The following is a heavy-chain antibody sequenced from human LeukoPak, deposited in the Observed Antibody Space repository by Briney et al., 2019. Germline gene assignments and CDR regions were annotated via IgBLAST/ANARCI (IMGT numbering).Heavy chain of an antibody. V-gene: IGHV4-39*07. J-gene: IGHJ4*02. Sequence: SETLSLTCTVSGGSISSSNYYWGWVRQPPGKGLEWIGSIYYSGSTDYNPSLKSRVTISVDTSKNQFSLKLSSVTAADTAVYYCARGGYYFDYWGQGTLVTVSS. CDR2: IYYSGST. CDR1: GGSISSSNYY. D-gene: IGHD3-16*01. CDR3: ARGGYYFDY.